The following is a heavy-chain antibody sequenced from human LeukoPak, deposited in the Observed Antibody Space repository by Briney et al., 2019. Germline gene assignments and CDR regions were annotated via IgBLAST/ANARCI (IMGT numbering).Heavy chain of an antibody. CDR2: ISGSGGST. V-gene: IGHV3-23*01. J-gene: IGHJ6*03. Sequence: GGSLRLSCVGSGFTFSHYGIYWVRQAPGKGLEWVSAISGSGGSTYYADSVKGRFTISRDNSKNTLYLQMNSLRAEDTAVYYCAKAGVPAASYYYYMDVWGKGTTVTVSS. CDR3: AKAGVPAASYYYYMDV. CDR1: GFTFSHYG. D-gene: IGHD2-2*01.